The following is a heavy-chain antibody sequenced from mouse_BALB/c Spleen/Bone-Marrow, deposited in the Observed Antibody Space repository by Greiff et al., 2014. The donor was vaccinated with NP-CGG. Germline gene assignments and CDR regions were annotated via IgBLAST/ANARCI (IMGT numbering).Heavy chain of an antibody. J-gene: IGHJ4*01. CDR2: IYPGDGDT. CDR3: ASRGDYSYAMDY. Sequence: QVQLKQSGAELVRPGSSVKISCKSSGYSFSNYWMSWMKQRPGQGLEWIGQIYPGDGDTNYNGKFKGKATLTADKSSSTAYMQLSSLTSEDSAVYFCASRGDYSYAMDYWGQGTSVTVSS. V-gene: IGHV1-80*01. D-gene: IGHD1-1*01. CDR1: GYSFSNYW.